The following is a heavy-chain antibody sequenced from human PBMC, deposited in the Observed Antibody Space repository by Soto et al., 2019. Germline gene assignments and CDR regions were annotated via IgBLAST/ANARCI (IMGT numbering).Heavy chain of an antibody. CDR3: ARDVYSGSYHNLDY. Sequence: GGSLRLSCAASGFTFSSYGMHWVRQAPGKGLEWVAVIWYDGSNKYYADSVKGRFTISRDNSKNTLYLQMNSLRAEDTAVYYCARDVYSGSYHNLDYWGQGTLVTVSS. V-gene: IGHV3-33*01. CDR1: GFTFSSYG. CDR2: IWYDGSNK. D-gene: IGHD1-26*01. J-gene: IGHJ4*02.